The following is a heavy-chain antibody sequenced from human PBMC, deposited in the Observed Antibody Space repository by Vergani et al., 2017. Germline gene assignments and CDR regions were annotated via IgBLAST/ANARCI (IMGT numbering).Heavy chain of an antibody. CDR3: ARQWLGDCSSTSCTYKGPFDY. Sequence: EVQLVQSGAEVKKPGESLKISCKGSGYSFTSYWIGWVRQMPGKGLEWMGIIYPGDSDTRYSPSFQCQVTISADKSISTAYLQWSSLKASDTAMYYCARQWLGDCSSTSCTYKGPFDYWGQGTLVTVSS. V-gene: IGHV5-51*01. CDR1: GYSFTSYW. CDR2: IYPGDSDT. D-gene: IGHD2-2*01. J-gene: IGHJ4*02.